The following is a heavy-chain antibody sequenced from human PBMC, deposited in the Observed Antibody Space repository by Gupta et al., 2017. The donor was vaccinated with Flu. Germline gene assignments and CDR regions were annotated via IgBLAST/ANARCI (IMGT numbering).Heavy chain of an antibody. D-gene: IGHD2-8*01. CDR2: ISGSGGST. V-gene: IGHV3-23*01. CDR3: AKDFMRSLRGYAKEDAFDI. Sequence: EVQLLASGGGLVQPGGSLRLSCAASGFTFRSYPMSWGRQAPGKGLEWVSAISGSGGSTYYADSVKGRFTISRDNSKNTLYLQMNSLRAEDTAVYYCAKDFMRSLRGYAKEDAFDIWGQGTMVTVSS. CDR1: GFTFRSYP. J-gene: IGHJ3*02.